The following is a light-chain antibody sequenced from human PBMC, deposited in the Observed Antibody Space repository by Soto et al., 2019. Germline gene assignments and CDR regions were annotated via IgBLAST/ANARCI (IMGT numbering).Light chain of an antibody. V-gene: IGKV1-8*01. CDR2: AAS. Sequence: AIPLTQSPSSLSASVGDRVTITCRASQGISTSLAWYQQKPGKAPKLLIYAASTLQSGVPSRFSGSGSGTDFTLTSSCLQSEDFATYYCQQYYSYPQTFGQGTKVDIK. CDR3: QQYYSYPQT. CDR1: QGISTS. J-gene: IGKJ1*01.